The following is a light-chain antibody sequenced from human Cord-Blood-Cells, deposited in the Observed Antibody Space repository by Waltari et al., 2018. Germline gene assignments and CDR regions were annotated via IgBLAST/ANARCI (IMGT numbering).Light chain of an antibody. CDR2: LGS. CDR3: MQALQTPLT. J-gene: IGKJ4*01. Sequence: DIVMTHSPLSLPVTPGEPASISCRSSQSLLHSNGYNYLDWYLKKPGQSPQLLIYLGSNRASGVPDRFSGSGSGTDFTLKISRVEAEDVGVYYCMQALQTPLTFGGGTKVEIK. V-gene: IGKV2-28*01. CDR1: QSLLHSNGYNY.